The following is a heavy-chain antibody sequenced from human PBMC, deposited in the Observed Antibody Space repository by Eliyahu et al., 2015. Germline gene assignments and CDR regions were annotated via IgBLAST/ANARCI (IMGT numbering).Heavy chain of an antibody. V-gene: IGHV4-34*01. CDR1: XXSFSGYY. D-gene: IGHD1-7*01. Sequence: QVQLQQWGAGLLKPSETLSLTXAVYXXSFSGYYWSXIXQPPGKGLEWIGEINHSGSXNYNPSLKSRVTISVDTSKNQFSLKLSSVTAADTAVYYCARATGTNWNYVRYWGQGTLVTVSS. CDR3: ARATGTNWNYVRY. J-gene: IGHJ4*02. CDR2: INHSGSX.